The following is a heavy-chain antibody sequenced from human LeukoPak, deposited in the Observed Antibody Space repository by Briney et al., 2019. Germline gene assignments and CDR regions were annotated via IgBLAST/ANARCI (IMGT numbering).Heavy chain of an antibody. CDR1: GGTFSSYA. V-gene: IGHV1-69*04. D-gene: IGHD3-10*01. J-gene: IGHJ5*02. Sequence: SVKVSCKASGGTFSSYAISWVRQAPGQGLEWMGRIIPILGIANYAQKFQGRVTITADKSTSTAYMELSSLRSEDTAVYYCARDITMVRGVIPNWFDPWGQGTLVTVSS. CDR3: ARDITMVRGVIPNWFDP. CDR2: IIPILGIA.